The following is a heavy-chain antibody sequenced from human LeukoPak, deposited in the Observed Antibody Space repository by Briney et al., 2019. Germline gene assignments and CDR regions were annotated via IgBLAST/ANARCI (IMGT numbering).Heavy chain of an antibody. CDR2: ISGTSTYT. CDR3: ARDISYCGGDCAPYYFDY. D-gene: IGHD2-21*02. CDR1: GFIVSSNY. J-gene: IGHJ4*02. Sequence: PGGSLRLSCAASGFIVSSNYMSWVRQAPGKGLEWVSYISGTSTYTNYADSVKGRFTISRDNAKNSLYLQMNSLRAEDTAVYYCARDISYCGGDCAPYYFDYWGQGTLVTVSS. V-gene: IGHV3-11*05.